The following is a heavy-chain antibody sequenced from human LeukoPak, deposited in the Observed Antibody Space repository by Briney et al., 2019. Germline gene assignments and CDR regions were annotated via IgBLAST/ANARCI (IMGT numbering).Heavy chain of an antibody. J-gene: IGHJ5*02. CDR1: GYTFTTYT. Sequence: ASVKVSCKASGYTFTTYTIHWVRQAPGQRLEWMGWINPNSGGTNYAQKFQGRVTMTRDTSISTAYMELSRLRSGDTAVYYCASTGQQLVDGDWFDPWGQGTLVTVSS. D-gene: IGHD6-13*01. V-gene: IGHV1-2*02. CDR2: INPNSGGT. CDR3: ASTGQQLVDGDWFDP.